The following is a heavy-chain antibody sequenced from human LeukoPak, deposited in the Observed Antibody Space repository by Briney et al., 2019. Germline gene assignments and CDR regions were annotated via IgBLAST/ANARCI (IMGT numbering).Heavy chain of an antibody. CDR1: GGSISSYC. Sequence: SETLSLTCTVSGGSISSYCWSWIRQPPGKGLEWIWYIYYSGSTNYNPSLKSRVTISVDTSKNQFSLKLSSVTAADTAVYYCAREGRTYYYGMDVWGQGTTVTVSS. CDR3: AREGRTYYYGMDV. V-gene: IGHV4-59*01. J-gene: IGHJ6*02. CDR2: IYYSGST.